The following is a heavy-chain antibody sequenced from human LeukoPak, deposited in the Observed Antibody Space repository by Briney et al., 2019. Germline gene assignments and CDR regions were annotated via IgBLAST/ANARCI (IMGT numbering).Heavy chain of an antibody. CDR3: TRGFPAAGLNIDY. V-gene: IGHV3-49*04. Sequence: LGRSLRLSCAASGFTFSDYYMSWVRQAPGKGLEWVGFIRSKAYGGTTEYAASVKGRFTISRDDSKSIAYLQMNSLKTEDTAVYYCTRGFPAAGLNIDYWGQGTLVTVSS. D-gene: IGHD6-13*01. J-gene: IGHJ4*02. CDR1: GFTFSDYY. CDR2: IRSKAYGGTT.